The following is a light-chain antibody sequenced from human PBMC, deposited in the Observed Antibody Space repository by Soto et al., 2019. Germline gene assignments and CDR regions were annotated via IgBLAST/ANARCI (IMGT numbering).Light chain of an antibody. V-gene: IGKV1-39*01. J-gene: IGKJ2*01. CDR1: QSINIY. CDR2: AAS. Sequence: IQMTQSPSSLSASVGDRVTVTCRASQSINIYLNWYQQKPGKAPTLLIYAASNLQSGDPSRFSGGGSRTDFTLTISSLQAEDFATYYCQQSYRSPYTFGQGTKLEIK. CDR3: QQSYRSPYT.